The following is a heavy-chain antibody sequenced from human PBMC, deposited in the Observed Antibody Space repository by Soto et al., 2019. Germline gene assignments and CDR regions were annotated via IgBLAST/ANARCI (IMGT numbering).Heavy chain of an antibody. CDR2: INPSGGST. V-gene: IGHV1-46*03. D-gene: IGHD3-10*01. CDR3: VRDGGGSGSYQFDY. CDR1: GYTFTNFY. J-gene: IGHJ4*02. Sequence: QVQLVQSGAEVKKPGASVKVSCKASGYTFTNFYAHWVRQAPGQGLEWMGVINPSGGSTSYAQKFQGRVTMTSNMSTSTVYMELSSLRSEDTAVYYCVRDGGGSGSYQFDYWGQGTLVTVSS.